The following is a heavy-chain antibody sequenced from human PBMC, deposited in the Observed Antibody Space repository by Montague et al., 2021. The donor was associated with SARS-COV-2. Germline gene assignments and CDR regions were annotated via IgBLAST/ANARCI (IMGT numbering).Heavy chain of an antibody. V-gene: IGHV4-61*02. CDR1: GGSIGSSSYY. CDR2: IYTSGST. CDR3: ARGGDMNWFDP. J-gene: IGHJ5*02. D-gene: IGHD2-21*01. Sequence: TLSLTCTVSGGSIGSSSYYWSWIRQPAGKGLEWIGRIYTSGSTNYNPSLKSRVTISVDTSKNQFSLKLSSVTAADTAVYYCARGGDMNWFDPWGQGTLVTVSS.